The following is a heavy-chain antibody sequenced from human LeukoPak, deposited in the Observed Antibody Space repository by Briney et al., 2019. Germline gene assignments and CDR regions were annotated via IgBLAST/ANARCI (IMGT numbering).Heavy chain of an antibody. D-gene: IGHD5-18*01. J-gene: IGHJ6*02. CDR3: ARDLRGYRYGGYPYFYGMDV. V-gene: IGHV3-13*01. Sequence: GGSLRLSCAVSGFTFSSHDLHWVRQAAGKGLEWVSTIGTTGDTFYPDSVKGRFTISRESAKNSLYLQMNSLRAGDTAVYYCARDLRGYRYGGYPYFYGMDVWGQGTTVTVSS. CDR1: GFTFSSHD. CDR2: IGTTGDT.